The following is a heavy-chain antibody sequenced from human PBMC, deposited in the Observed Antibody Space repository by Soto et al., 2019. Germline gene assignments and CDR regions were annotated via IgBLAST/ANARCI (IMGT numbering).Heavy chain of an antibody. CDR1: GFTFSSYA. J-gene: IGHJ6*02. Sequence: EVQLLESGGGLVQPGGSLRLSCAASGFTFSSYAMSWVRQAPGKGLEWVSANSGSCGSTYYADSVKGRFTISRDNYKNALYLQMNSLRAEDTAVYYCAKDMGRGSLNYYYWYGMDVWGQGTTVTVSS. CDR2: NSGSCGST. CDR3: AKDMGRGSLNYYYWYGMDV. V-gene: IGHV3-23*01. D-gene: IGHD3-10*01.